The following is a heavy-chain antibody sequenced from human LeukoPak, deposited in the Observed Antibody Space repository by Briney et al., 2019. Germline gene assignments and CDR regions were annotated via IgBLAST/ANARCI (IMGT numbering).Heavy chain of an antibody. CDR3: ARHACSGGSCFPFGY. CDR2: VYYSGST. V-gene: IGHV4-59*08. Sequence: SETLTLTCTVSGRSISSYYWSWIRQPPGKGLEWIGYVYYSGSTNYNPSLKSRVTISVDTYKNQSTLKLSSLTAADTAVYYCARHACSGGSCFPFGYWGQGTLVTVSS. J-gene: IGHJ4*02. D-gene: IGHD2-15*01. CDR1: GRSISSYY.